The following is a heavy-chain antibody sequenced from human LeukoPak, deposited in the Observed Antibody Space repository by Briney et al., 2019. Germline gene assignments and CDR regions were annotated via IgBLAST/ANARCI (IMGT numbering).Heavy chain of an antibody. V-gene: IGHV3-23*01. J-gene: IGHJ4*02. D-gene: IGHD5-24*01. CDR2: ISGSGGST. CDR3: VKIKGYTWQGPFDY. CDR1: GFTFSNFG. Sequence: PGGSLRLSCAASGFTFSNFGMSWVRQAPGKGLEWASVISGSGGSTYYADSVKGRFTISRDNSKNTLYLQMNSLRAEDTAVYYCVKIKGYTWQGPFDYWGQGTLVTVSA.